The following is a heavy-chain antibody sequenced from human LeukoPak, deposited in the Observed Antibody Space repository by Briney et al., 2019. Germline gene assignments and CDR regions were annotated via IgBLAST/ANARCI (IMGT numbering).Heavy chain of an antibody. CDR2: INHSGST. D-gene: IGHD3-10*01. V-gene: IGHV4-34*01. Sequence: SETLSLTCAVHGGSFSGYYWSWIRQPPGKGLEWIGEINHSGSTNYNPSLKSRVTISKDTSKSQFSLRLSSVTAADTAVYYCARGYGSGSYWVYWGQGTLVTVSS. CDR3: ARGYGSGSYWVY. CDR1: GGSFSGYY. J-gene: IGHJ4*02.